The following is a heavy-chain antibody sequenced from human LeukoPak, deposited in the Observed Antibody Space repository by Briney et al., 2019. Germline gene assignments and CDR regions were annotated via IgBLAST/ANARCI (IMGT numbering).Heavy chain of an antibody. CDR1: GYTFTSYA. Sequence: ASVKVSCKASGYTFTSYAMNWVRQAPGQGLEWMGWISANNGNTNYAQKLQGRVTMTTDTSTSTAYMELRSLRSDDTAVYYCAKGGITTNMDVWSKGTTVTVSS. V-gene: IGHV1-18*01. CDR3: AKGGITTNMDV. J-gene: IGHJ6*03. CDR2: ISANNGNT. D-gene: IGHD3-10*01.